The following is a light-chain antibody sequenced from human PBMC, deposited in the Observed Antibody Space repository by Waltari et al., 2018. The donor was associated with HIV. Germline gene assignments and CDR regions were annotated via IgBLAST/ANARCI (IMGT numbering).Light chain of an antibody. V-gene: IGKV3-15*01. Sequence: EVVMRQSPATLSVSPGERATLSCRASQEIGNDLAWYQQRRGQAPRPSIYWASTRATGTPAWFSGSGSGTEFTRTISNLDSEDLSVFYCQQYNMRPTTFGGGTKVEMK. CDR1: QEIGND. J-gene: IGKJ4*01. CDR3: QQYNMRPTT. CDR2: WAS.